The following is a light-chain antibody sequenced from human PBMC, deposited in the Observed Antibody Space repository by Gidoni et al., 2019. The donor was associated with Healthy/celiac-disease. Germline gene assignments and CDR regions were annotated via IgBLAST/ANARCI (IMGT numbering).Light chain of an antibody. V-gene: IGKV3-11*01. J-gene: IGKJ4*01. CDR3: QQRSNLLT. CDR1: QSVSSY. Sequence: EIVLTQSPATLSLSPGERATLSCRASQSVSSYLAWYQQKPGQAPRLLIYDASNRATGIPARFSGSWSGTDFTLTISSLDPEDFAVYYCQQRSNLLTFGGGTKVEIK. CDR2: DAS.